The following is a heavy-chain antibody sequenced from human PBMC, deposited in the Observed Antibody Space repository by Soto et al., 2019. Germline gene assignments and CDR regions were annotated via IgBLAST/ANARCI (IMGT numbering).Heavy chain of an antibody. CDR3: AKGRSGWPLDY. Sequence: EVQLVESGGGLVQPGRSPRLSCAASGFTFDDYGMHWVRQAPGKGLEWVSGISWNSGSIGYADSVKGRFTISRDNAKNSLYLQMNSLRAEDTALYYCAKGRSGWPLDYWGQGTLVTVSS. D-gene: IGHD6-19*01. CDR1: GFTFDDYG. V-gene: IGHV3-9*01. J-gene: IGHJ4*02. CDR2: ISWNSGSI.